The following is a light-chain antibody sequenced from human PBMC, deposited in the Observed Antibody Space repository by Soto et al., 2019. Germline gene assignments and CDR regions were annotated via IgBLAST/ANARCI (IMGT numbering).Light chain of an antibody. Sequence: DIQMTQPPSSLSASVGDRVTITCRASQSINKYINWYQQKPGKAPNLLINGASSLQSGVPSRFSGSGSGTDFTLTISNLQPEDFATYYCQQTYSTPFTVGPWTKVDIK. J-gene: IGKJ3*01. V-gene: IGKV1-39*01. CDR2: GAS. CDR1: QSINKY. CDR3: QQTYSTPFT.